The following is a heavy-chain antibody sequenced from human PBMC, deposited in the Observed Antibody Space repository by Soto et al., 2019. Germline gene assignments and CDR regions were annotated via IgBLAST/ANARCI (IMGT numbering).Heavy chain of an antibody. Sequence: GGSLRLSCAASGFTFISYAMSWVRQAPGKGLEWVSAISGSGGSTYYADSVKGRFTISRDNSKNTLNLQMNSLRAEDTAVYYCAKGGGRENYGMDVWGQGTTVTVSS. V-gene: IGHV3-23*01. J-gene: IGHJ6*02. CDR2: ISGSGGST. CDR1: GFTFISYA. CDR3: AKGGGRENYGMDV. D-gene: IGHD3-16*01.